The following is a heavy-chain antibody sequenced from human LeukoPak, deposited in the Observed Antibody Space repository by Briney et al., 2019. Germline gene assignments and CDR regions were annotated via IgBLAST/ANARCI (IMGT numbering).Heavy chain of an antibody. CDR1: GYTFTTYF. CDR3: AREILSNRGTLDY. CDR2: INPNGGST. V-gene: IGHV1-46*01. Sequence: GASVKVSCKASGYTFTTYFMHWVRQAPGQGLEWTGIINPNGGSTRYAQKFQGRVTMTRDTFTSTVYMELSSLSSEDTAVYYCAREILSNRGTLDYWGQGTLVTVSS. D-gene: IGHD5/OR15-5a*01. J-gene: IGHJ4*02.